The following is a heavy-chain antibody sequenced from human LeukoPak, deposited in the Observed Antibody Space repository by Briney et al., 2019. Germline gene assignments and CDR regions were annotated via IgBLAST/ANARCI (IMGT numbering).Heavy chain of an antibody. CDR1: GYTFTGYY. J-gene: IGHJ4*02. D-gene: IGHD6-19*01. CDR2: INPNSGDT. V-gene: IGHV1-2*02. CDR3: ARDFPSSGWYHPFDY. Sequence: ASVKVSCKASGYTFTGYYMHWVRQAPGQGLEWMGWINPNSGDTNYAQKFQGRVTMTRDTSISTVYMELSRLRSDDTAVYYCARDFPSSGWYHPFDYWGQGILVTVSS.